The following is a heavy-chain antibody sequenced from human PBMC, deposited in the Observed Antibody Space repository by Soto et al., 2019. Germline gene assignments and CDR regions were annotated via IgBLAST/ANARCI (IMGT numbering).Heavy chain of an antibody. V-gene: IGHV4-34*01. Sequence: TSETLSLTCAVYGGSFSGYYWSWIRQPPGKGLEWIGEINHSGSTNYNPSLKSRVTISVDTSKNQFSLKLSSVTAADTAVYYCARGASGSGSYSYYFDYWGQGTLVTVSS. CDR3: ARGASGSGSYSYYFDY. J-gene: IGHJ4*02. D-gene: IGHD3-10*01. CDR2: INHSGST. CDR1: GGSFSGYY.